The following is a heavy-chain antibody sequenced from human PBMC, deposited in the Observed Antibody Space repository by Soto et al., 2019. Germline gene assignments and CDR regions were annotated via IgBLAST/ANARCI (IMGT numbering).Heavy chain of an antibody. D-gene: IGHD3-22*01. CDR1: VGSISSYY. Sequence: SETLSLTCTVSVGSISSYYWSWIRQPPGKGLEWIGYIYYSGSTNYNPSLKSRVTISVDTSKNQFSLKLSSVTAADTAVYYCARASYAHYDSSGVFDYWGQGTLVTVSS. CDR2: IYYSGST. J-gene: IGHJ4*02. CDR3: ARASYAHYDSSGVFDY. V-gene: IGHV4-59*01.